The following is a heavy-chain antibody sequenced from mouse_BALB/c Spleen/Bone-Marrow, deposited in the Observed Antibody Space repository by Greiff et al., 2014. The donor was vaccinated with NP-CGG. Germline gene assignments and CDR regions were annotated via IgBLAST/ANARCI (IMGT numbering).Heavy chain of an antibody. J-gene: IGHJ4*01. CDR1: GFSLTSYG. CDR3: ARITTATGAMDY. CDR2: IWADGST. V-gene: IGHV2-9*02. D-gene: IGHD1-2*01. Sequence: VKLVESGPGLVAPSQSLSISCTVFGFSLTSYGVHWVRQPPGKGLEWLGVIWADGSTNYNSALMSRLSISKDNSKSQVFLKMNSLQTDDTAMYYCARITTATGAMDYWGQGTSVTVSS.